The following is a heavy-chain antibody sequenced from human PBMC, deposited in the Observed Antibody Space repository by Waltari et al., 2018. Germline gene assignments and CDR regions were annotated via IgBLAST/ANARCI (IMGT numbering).Heavy chain of an antibody. CDR1: GFGFRRYW. CDR2: INGEGTLI. Sequence: EVQLVESGGGLVQPGGSLRLSCAASGFGFRRYWMHWVRQPPGKGLVWVSRINGEGTLISYADSVKGRFTVSRDNAKNTLYLQMNSLRGEDTAVYYCVRGIGDYWGQGTLVTVSS. V-gene: IGHV3-74*01. J-gene: IGHJ4*02. D-gene: IGHD3-16*01. CDR3: VRGIGDY.